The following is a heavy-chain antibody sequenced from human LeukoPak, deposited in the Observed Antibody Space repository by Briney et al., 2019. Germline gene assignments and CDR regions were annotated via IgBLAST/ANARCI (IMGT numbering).Heavy chain of an antibody. CDR3: AKDRTHRRYYDSTGYYNQYDY. D-gene: IGHD3-22*01. J-gene: IGHJ4*02. V-gene: IGHV3-23*01. CDR1: GFTFSSYA. Sequence: PGGSLRLSCAASGFTFSSYAMSWVRQAPGKGLEWVSAISGSGGNTYYGDSVKGRFTISRDNSRNTLYLQMNSLRAEDTAIYYCAKDRTHRRYYDSTGYYNQYDYWGQGALVTVSS. CDR2: ISGSGGNT.